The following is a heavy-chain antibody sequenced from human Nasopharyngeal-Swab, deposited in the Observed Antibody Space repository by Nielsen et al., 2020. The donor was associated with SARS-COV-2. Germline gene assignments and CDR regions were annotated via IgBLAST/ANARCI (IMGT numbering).Heavy chain of an antibody. Sequence: GGSLRLSWAASGFTFSDYGLNWVRQAQGKGLEWVAFTRYDGSNKFYADSVKGRFTISRDNSKNTLYLQMNSLRPEDTAVYYCAKERTEYYDGSGPIDYWGQGTLVTVSS. V-gene: IGHV3-30*02. CDR1: GFTFSDYG. D-gene: IGHD3-22*01. J-gene: IGHJ4*02. CDR3: AKERTEYYDGSGPIDY. CDR2: TRYDGSNK.